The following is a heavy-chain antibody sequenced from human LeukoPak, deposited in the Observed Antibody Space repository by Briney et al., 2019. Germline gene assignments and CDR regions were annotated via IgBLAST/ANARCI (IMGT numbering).Heavy chain of an antibody. D-gene: IGHD2-21*02. V-gene: IGHV1-18*01. Sequence: ASVKVSCKASGYTLTSYGISWVRQAPGQGLEWMGWISAYNGNTNYAQKLQGRVTMTTDTSTSTAYMELRSLRSDDTAVYYCARDTYCGGDCYSFDYWGQGTLVTVSS. CDR2: ISAYNGNT. CDR1: GYTLTSYG. J-gene: IGHJ4*02. CDR3: ARDTYCGGDCYSFDY.